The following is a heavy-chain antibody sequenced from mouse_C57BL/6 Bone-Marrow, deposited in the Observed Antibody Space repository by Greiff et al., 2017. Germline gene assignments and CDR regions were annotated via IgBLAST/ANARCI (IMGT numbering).Heavy chain of an antibody. V-gene: IGHV5-9-1*02. D-gene: IGHD2-4*01. Sequence: VHLVESGEGLVKPGGSLKLSCAASGFTFSSYAMSWVRQTPEKRLEWVAYISSGGDYIYYADTVKGRFTISRDNARNTLYLQMSSLKSEDTAMYYCTREERDYDDAMDYWGQGTSVTVSS. CDR1: GFTFSSYA. CDR2: ISSGGDYI. J-gene: IGHJ4*01. CDR3: TREERDYDDAMDY.